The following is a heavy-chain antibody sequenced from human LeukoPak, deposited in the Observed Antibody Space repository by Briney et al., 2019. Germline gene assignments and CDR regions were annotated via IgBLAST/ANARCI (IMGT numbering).Heavy chain of an antibody. D-gene: IGHD2/OR15-2a*01. CDR3: AREGPRGNSQFDY. V-gene: IGHV3-33*01. J-gene: IGHJ4*02. CDR1: GFTFSSYG. CDR2: IWYDGSNK. Sequence: GGSLRLSCAASGFTFSSYGMHWVRQAPGKGLEWVAIIWYDGSNKYYTDSVKGRLTISRDNSKNTLYLQMNSLRAEDTAIYYCAREGPRGNSQFDYWGQGTLVTVSS.